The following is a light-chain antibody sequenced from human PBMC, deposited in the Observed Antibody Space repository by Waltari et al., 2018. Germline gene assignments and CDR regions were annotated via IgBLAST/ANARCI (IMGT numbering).Light chain of an antibody. V-gene: IGKV3-11*01. Sequence: EIVLTQFPATLSLSPGERATLSCSARQSVGDFLAWYQQKPGQAPRLLIYDASKRFTGIPARFSGSGSGTDFTLTISSLEPEDFALYYCQQRGSWPLTFGGGTTVEIK. CDR1: QSVGDF. J-gene: IGKJ4*01. CDR3: QQRGSWPLT. CDR2: DAS.